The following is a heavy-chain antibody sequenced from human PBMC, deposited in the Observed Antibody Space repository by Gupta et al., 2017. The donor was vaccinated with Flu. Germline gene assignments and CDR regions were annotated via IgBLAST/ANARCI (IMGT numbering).Heavy chain of an antibody. V-gene: IGHV4-31*03. CDR2: IYYSGST. Sequence: QVQLQESGPGLVKPSQTLSLTCTVSGGSISSGVYYCSWLRQHPGKGLEWIGYIYYSGSTYYNPSLKSRVTISVDTSKNQFSLKLSSVTAADTAVYYCAREYGRADDYGDFRTHYYWYFDLWGRGTLVTVSS. D-gene: IGHD4-17*01. CDR3: AREYGRADDYGDFRTHYYWYFDL. J-gene: IGHJ2*01. CDR1: GGSISSGVYY.